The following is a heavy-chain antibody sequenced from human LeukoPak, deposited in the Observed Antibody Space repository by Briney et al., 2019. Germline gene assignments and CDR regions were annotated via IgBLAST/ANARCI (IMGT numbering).Heavy chain of an antibody. CDR3: AREGRGDIVVVTAPYYYYMDV. CDR1: GFTFSSYV. J-gene: IGHJ6*03. D-gene: IGHD2-21*02. CDR2: ISSSGSTI. V-gene: IGHV3-48*04. Sequence: PGGSLRLSCAASGFTFSSYVMHWVRQAPGKGLEWVSYISSSGSTIYYADSVKGRFTISRDNAKNSLYLQMNSLRAEDTAVYYCAREGRGDIVVVTAPYYYYMDVWGKGTTVTISS.